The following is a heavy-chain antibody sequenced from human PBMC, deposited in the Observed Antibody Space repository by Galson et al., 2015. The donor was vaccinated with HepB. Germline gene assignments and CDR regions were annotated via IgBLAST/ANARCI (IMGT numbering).Heavy chain of an antibody. D-gene: IGHD5-24*01. Sequence: SLRLSCAASGFTFSYHGMHWVRQAPGKGLEWVAVIWSDGRNEHYADSVKGRFTISRDNSKSTLYLQMNSLRDDDTAVYYCARDLGGVDGDGLDVWGQGSAVTVSS. J-gene: IGHJ6*02. CDR1: GFTFSYHG. CDR3: ARDLGGVDGDGLDV. CDR2: IWSDGRNE. V-gene: IGHV3-33*01.